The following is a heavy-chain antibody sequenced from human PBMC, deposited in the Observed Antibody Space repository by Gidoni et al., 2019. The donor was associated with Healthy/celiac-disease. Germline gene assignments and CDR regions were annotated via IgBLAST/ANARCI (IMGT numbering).Heavy chain of an antibody. CDR1: GFTFSSYW. J-gene: IGHJ6*02. V-gene: IGHV3-7*01. Sequence: EVQLVESGGGLVQPGGSLRLSCAASGFTFSSYWMSWVRQAPGKGLEWVAKIKQDGSEKDYVDSGKGRFTISRDNAKNSLYLQMNSLRAEDTAVYDCARVAKFWSGYTNYYYYGMDVWGQGTTVTVSS. CDR2: IKQDGSEK. CDR3: ARVAKFWSGYTNYYYYGMDV. D-gene: IGHD3-3*01.